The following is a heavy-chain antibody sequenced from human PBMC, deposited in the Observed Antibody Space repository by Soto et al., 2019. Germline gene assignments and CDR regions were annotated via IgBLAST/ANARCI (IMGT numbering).Heavy chain of an antibody. D-gene: IGHD1-1*01. CDR3: ARDGLTTLEFATTY. J-gene: IGHJ4*02. CDR2: IHPNSGVT. Sequence: ASVKVSCKASRYTFTDYYMHWVRQSPGQGLEWMGWIHPNSGVTKFPQKFQGRVIMTRDTSISTVYMELSRLTSDDTAVYYCARDGLTTLEFATTYWGQGTLVTVSS. CDR1: RYTFTDYY. V-gene: IGHV1-2*02.